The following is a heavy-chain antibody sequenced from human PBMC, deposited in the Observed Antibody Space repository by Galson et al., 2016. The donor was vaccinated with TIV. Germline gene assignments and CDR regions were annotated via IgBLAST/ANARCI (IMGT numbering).Heavy chain of an antibody. D-gene: IGHD1/OR15-1a*01. CDR1: GFTFSNDA. V-gene: IGHV3-23*01. CDR2: ISATGDST. Sequence: SLRLSCAASGFTFSNDAMTWVRQAPGKGPEWVSTISATGDSTYYADSVRGRLTISRDNSRNTLYLQMDSLRAEDTAVYYCAKRNCINGRYFYYFDNWGLGTLVAVSS. J-gene: IGHJ4*02. CDR3: AKRNCINGRYFYYFDN.